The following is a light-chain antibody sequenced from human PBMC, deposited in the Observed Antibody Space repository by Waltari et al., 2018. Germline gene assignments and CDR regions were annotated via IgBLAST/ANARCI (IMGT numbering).Light chain of an antibody. J-gene: IGLJ3*02. CDR3: QSYDTSQSVV. CDR1: NSNIGAGYD. CDR2: VND. V-gene: IGLV1-40*01. Sequence: QSVLTQPPSVSGAPGHRVTISCSGDNSNIGAGYDVQWYRQLPGTAPNLLIPVNDKRPSGVPERISGAKSGTSAALAITGLQADDEADYYCQSYDTSQSVVFGGGTKLTVL.